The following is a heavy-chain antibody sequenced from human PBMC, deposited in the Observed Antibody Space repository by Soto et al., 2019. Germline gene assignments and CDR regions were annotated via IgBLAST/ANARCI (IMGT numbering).Heavy chain of an antibody. CDR2: ISYDSSDI. CDR3: AKSLLGHCSRTSCGYFDY. D-gene: IGHD2-2*01. CDR1: GFTFSTYG. Sequence: GGSLRLSCAASGFTFSTYGMHWVRQAPDKGLEWVAVISYDSSDIYYTDSVNGRFSISRDTSKNTLYLQMNSLRAEDTAVYYCAKSLLGHCSRTSCGYFDYWGQGTLVTVSS. V-gene: IGHV3-30*18. J-gene: IGHJ4*02.